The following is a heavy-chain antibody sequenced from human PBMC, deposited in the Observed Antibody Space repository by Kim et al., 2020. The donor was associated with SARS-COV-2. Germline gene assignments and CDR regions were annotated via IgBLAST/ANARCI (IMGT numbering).Heavy chain of an antibody. V-gene: IGHV3-30-3*01. CDR2: ISYDGSNK. CDR1: GFTFSSYA. Sequence: GGSLRLSCAASGFTFSSYAMHWVRQAPGKGLEWVAVISYDGSNKYYADSVKGRFTISRDNSKNTLYLQMNSLRAEDTAVYYCARDHEESGYDYGDYAPWGGAFDIWGQGTMVTVSS. J-gene: IGHJ3*02. D-gene: IGHD4-17*01. CDR3: ARDHEESGYDYGDYAPWGGAFDI.